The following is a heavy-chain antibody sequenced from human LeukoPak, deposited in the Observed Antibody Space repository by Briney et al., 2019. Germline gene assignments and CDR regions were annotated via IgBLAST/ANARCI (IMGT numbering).Heavy chain of an antibody. CDR3: ARAAYYYDSSGYYVGAFDI. J-gene: IGHJ3*02. CDR2: TYYRSKWYN. D-gene: IGHD3-22*01. CDR1: GDSVSSNSAA. V-gene: IGHV6-1*01. Sequence: SQTLSLTCAISGDSVSSNSAAWDWIRQSPSRGLEWLGRTYYRSKWYNDYAVSVKSRITINPDTSKNQFSLQLNSVTPEDTAVYYCARAAYYYDSSGYYVGAFDIWGQGTMVTVSS.